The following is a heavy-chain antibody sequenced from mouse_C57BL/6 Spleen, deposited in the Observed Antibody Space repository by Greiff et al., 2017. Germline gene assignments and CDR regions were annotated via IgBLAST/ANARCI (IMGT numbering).Heavy chain of an antibody. D-gene: IGHD4-1*01. CDR3: ARILGYYAMDY. V-gene: IGHV1-64*01. CDR1: GYTFTSYW. Sequence: QVQLQQPGAELVKPGASVKLSCKASGYTFTSYWMHWVKQRPGQGLEWIGMIHPNSGSTNYNEKFKSKATLTVDTSSSTAYMQLSSLTSEDSAVYYCARILGYYAMDYWGQGTSVTVSS. CDR2: IHPNSGST. J-gene: IGHJ4*01.